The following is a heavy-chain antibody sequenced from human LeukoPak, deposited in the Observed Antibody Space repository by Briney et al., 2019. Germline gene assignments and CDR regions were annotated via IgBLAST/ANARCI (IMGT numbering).Heavy chain of an antibody. CDR1: GFSFSDFY. Sequence: LRLSRAASGFSFSDFYMSWIRQPPGKGLEWIGEITHSGSTNYNPSLKSRVTISVDTSKNQFSLKLSSVTAADTAVYYCARVENSAVDIVATIRWYFDYWGQGTLVTVSS. CDR3: ARVENSAVDIVATIRWYFDY. V-gene: IGHV4-34*01. D-gene: IGHD5-12*01. CDR2: ITHSGST. J-gene: IGHJ4*02.